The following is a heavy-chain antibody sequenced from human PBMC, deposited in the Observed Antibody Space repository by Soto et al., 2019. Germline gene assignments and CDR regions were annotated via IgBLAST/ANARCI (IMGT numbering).Heavy chain of an antibody. Sequence: PSQTLSLTCAISGDSVSNIDAVWNWIRQSPSRGLEWLGRTYYRSRWHNEYALSVKSRMTINPDTSRNQFSLQLSSVTPEDTAVYYCARMGITMIVVGRSYGMDVWGQGTTVTVSS. D-gene: IGHD3-22*01. J-gene: IGHJ6*02. CDR2: TYYRSRWHN. CDR1: GDSVSNIDAV. V-gene: IGHV6-1*01. CDR3: ARMGITMIVVGRSYGMDV.